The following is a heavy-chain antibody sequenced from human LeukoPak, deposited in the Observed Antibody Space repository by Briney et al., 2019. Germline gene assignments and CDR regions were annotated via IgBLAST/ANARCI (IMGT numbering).Heavy chain of an antibody. D-gene: IGHD2-21*01. Sequence: GASLQISCQGSGYIFTSYWIGWVRQLPGKGLEWMGIIYPGDSDTRYSPSFQGQVTISADKSISTAYLQWSSLKASDTAMYYCARGMTLKFVPFDYWGQGTLVTVSS. J-gene: IGHJ4*02. CDR1: GYIFTSYW. CDR2: IYPGDSDT. CDR3: ARGMTLKFVPFDY. V-gene: IGHV5-51*01.